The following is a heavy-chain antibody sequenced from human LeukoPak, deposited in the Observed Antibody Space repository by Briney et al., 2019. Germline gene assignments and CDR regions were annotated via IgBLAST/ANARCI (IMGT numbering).Heavy chain of an antibody. V-gene: IGHV1-2*02. D-gene: IGHD3-22*01. CDR3: ARDVTGDGFTMIVVQAAYYFDY. J-gene: IGHJ4*02. CDR1: GYTFTGYY. Sequence: EASVKVSCKASGYTFTGYYMHWVRQAPGQGLEWMGWINPNSGGTNYAQKFQGRVTMTRDTSISTAYMELSRLRSDDTAVYYCARDVTGDGFTMIVVQAAYYFDYWGQGTLVTVSS. CDR2: INPNSGGT.